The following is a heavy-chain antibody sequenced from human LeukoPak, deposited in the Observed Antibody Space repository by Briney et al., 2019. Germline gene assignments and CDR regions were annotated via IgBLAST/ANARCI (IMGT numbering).Heavy chain of an antibody. J-gene: IGHJ4*02. CDR3: VSSLGGNDN. CDR1: GFTFSSYW. V-gene: IGHV3-74*01. Sequence: GGSLRLSCAPSGFTFSSYWMLWVRHAPGKGLVWVSRINPDGSSTNYADSGKGRFTISRDNAKNTLYLQMNSLRAEDTAVYYCVSSLGGNDNWGQGTLVSVSS. D-gene: IGHD1-14*01. CDR2: INPDGSST.